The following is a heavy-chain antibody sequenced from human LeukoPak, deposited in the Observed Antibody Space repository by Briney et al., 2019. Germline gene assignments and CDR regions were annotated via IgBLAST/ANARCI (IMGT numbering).Heavy chain of an antibody. V-gene: IGHV3-23*01. D-gene: IGHD3-16*01. J-gene: IGHJ5*02. CDR2: IGGRGTST. Sequence: GGSLRLSCAASGFRFSDFTMTWVRQAPGKGPEWASAIGGRGTSTYYADSLGGRFTISRDNSKDMLYLQMNSLKVEDTATYYCGKEGGAWGQGTKVTVSS. CDR3: GKEGGA. CDR1: GFRFSDFT.